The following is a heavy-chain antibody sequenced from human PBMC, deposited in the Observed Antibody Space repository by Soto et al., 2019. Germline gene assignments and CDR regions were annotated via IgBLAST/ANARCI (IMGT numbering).Heavy chain of an antibody. CDR2: IYYSGST. CDR1: GGSISSYY. V-gene: IGHV4-59*01. J-gene: IGHJ4*02. CDR3: ARTVKWGTYYFDY. D-gene: IGHD1-26*01. Sequence: PSETLSLTCTVSGGSISSYYWSWIRQPPGKGLEWIGYIYYSGSTNYNPSLRSRVTISVDTSKNQFSLKLSSVTAADTAVYYCARTVKWGTYYFDYWGQGTLVNV.